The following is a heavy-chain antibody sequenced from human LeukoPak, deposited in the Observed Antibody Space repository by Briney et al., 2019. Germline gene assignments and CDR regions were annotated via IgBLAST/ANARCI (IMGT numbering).Heavy chain of an antibody. V-gene: IGHV4-34*01. J-gene: IGHJ4*02. CDR3: ARNRDLNYGSGSVVDY. CDR1: GGSFSGYY. Sequence: PSETLSLTCAVYGGSFSGYYWSWIRQPPGKGLEWIGEINHSGSTNYNPSLKSRVTISVDTSKNQFSLKLSSVTAADTAVYYCARNRDLNYGSGSVVDYWGQGTLVTVSS. CDR2: INHSGST. D-gene: IGHD3-10*01.